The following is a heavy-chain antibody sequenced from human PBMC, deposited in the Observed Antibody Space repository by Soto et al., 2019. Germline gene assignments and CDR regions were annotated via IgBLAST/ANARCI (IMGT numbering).Heavy chain of an antibody. CDR3: ARGRAWELLLMVYYYGMDV. J-gene: IGHJ6*02. Sequence: GGSLRLSCAASGFTFSSYSMNWVRQAPGKGLEWVSYISSSSSTIYYADSVKGRFTISRDNAKNSLYLQMNSLRDEDTAVYYCARGRAWELLLMVYYYGMDVWGQGTTVTVSS. V-gene: IGHV3-48*02. D-gene: IGHD1-26*01. CDR1: GFTFSSYS. CDR2: ISSSSSTI.